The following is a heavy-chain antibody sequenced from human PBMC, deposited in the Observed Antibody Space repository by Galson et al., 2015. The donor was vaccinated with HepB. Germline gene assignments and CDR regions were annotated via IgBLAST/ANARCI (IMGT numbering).Heavy chain of an antibody. CDR3: ARIHGRGLRADY. V-gene: IGHV4-30-2*01. CDR1: GGSISSGGYS. J-gene: IGHJ4*02. Sequence: TLSLTCAVSGGSISSGGYSWSWIRQPPGKGLEWIGNIYHTGSTYYNPSLKSLVTISVDRSKNQFSLRVSSVTAADTAVYYCARIHGRGLRADYWGQGILVTVSS. D-gene: IGHD1-14*01. CDR2: IYHTGST.